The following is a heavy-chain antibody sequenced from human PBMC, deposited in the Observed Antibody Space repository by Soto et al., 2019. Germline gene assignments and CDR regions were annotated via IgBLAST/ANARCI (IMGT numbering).Heavy chain of an antibody. CDR1: GGSISSGGYY. Sequence: QVQLQESGPGLVKPSQTLSLTCTVSGGSISSGGYYWSWIRQHPGKGLEWIGYIYYSGSTYYNPSITSRVTISGDPSQTQVPLQLSSVTAADTAVYYCARVEDDCSRGSGAFPLWGQGTLVTVSS. CDR2: IYYSGST. D-gene: IGHD2-15*01. V-gene: IGHV4-31*03. CDR3: ARVEDDCSRGSGAFPL. J-gene: IGHJ4*02.